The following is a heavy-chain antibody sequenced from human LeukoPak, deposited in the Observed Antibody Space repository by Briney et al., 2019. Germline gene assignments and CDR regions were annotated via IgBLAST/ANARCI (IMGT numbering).Heavy chain of an antibody. Sequence: ASVKVSCKTSGYTFIKYNIHWVRQAPGQGLEWMGRINPSGGSTNYAQKFQGRVNMTSDTSTSTVYMEMSSLRPEDTAVYSCARRYSGYDFGYWGQGTLVTVSS. CDR1: GYTFIKYN. V-gene: IGHV1-46*01. J-gene: IGHJ4*02. CDR3: ARRYSGYDFGY. CDR2: INPSGGST. D-gene: IGHD5-12*01.